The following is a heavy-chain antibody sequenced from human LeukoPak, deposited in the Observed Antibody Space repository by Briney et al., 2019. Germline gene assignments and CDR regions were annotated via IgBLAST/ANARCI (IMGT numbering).Heavy chain of an antibody. CDR3: ARDVTSQLVPSHYYYYMDV. CDR2: IYTSEST. V-gene: IGHV4-4*07. Sequence: SETLSLTCTVSGVSISSYSWSWIRQPAGKGLEWVGRIYTSESTMYSPSLKSRVTMSVDTSKNQFSLKLSSVTAADTAVYYCARDVTSQLVPSHYYYYMDVWGKGTAVTVSS. CDR1: GVSISSYS. D-gene: IGHD6-6*01. J-gene: IGHJ6*03.